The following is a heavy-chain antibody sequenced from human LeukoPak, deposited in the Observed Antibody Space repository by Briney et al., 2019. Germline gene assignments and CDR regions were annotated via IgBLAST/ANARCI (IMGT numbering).Heavy chain of an antibody. Sequence: ASVKVSCKASGYTFTSYDINWVRQATGQGLEWMGWMNPNSGNTGYAQKFQGRVTMTRNTSISTAYMELSSLRSEDTAVYYCARDWGPRVKASYDLWGQGTMVTVSS. V-gene: IGHV1-8*01. CDR3: ARDWGPRVKASYDL. J-gene: IGHJ3*01. CDR2: MNPNSGNT. D-gene: IGHD3-16*01. CDR1: GYTFTSYD.